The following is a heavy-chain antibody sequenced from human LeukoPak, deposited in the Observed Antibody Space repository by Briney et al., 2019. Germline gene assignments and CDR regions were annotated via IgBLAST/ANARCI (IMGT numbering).Heavy chain of an antibody. Sequence: KASETLSLTCAVYGGSFSGYYWSWIRQPPGRGLEWIGEISHSGSTNYNPSLKSRVAISVDTSKNQFSLKLSSVTAADTAVYFCARETTGAGTARPFDYWGQGTLVTVSS. CDR3: ARETTGAGTARPFDY. CDR2: ISHSGST. J-gene: IGHJ4*02. D-gene: IGHD6-13*01. CDR1: GGSFSGYY. V-gene: IGHV4-34*01.